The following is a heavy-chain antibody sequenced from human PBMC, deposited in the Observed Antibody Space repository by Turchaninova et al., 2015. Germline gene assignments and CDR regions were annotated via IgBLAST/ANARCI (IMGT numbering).Heavy chain of an antibody. CDR1: GFTFTRHW. CDR2: INSDGRPT. D-gene: IGHD4-17*01. Sequence: EVQLVEYGGGVVQPGGSLRLSRAASGFTFTRHWMHWVRQVSGRGRGWVSRINSDGRPTTYGDPVKGLFTISRDNAKNTLYLQMNSLRAEDTAVYYCARGLYGDYLDYWGQGTLVTVSS. V-gene: IGHV3-74*01. CDR3: ARGLYGDYLDY. J-gene: IGHJ4*02.